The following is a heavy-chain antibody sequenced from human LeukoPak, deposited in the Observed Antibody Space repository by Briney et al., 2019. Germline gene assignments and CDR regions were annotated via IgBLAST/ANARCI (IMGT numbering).Heavy chain of an antibody. D-gene: IGHD3-22*01. V-gene: IGHV3-23*01. CDR1: KFIFSSYA. Sequence: PGGSLRLSCAAPKFIFSSYAMSWVRQAPGKGLEWVSGIRGSGRSTYYADSVKGRFTISRDNSNNTLYLQMNSLRAEDTAVYYCAKGRYDSSGYYLDFWGQGTLVTVSS. CDR3: AKGRYDSSGYYLDF. J-gene: IGHJ4*02. CDR2: IRGSGRST.